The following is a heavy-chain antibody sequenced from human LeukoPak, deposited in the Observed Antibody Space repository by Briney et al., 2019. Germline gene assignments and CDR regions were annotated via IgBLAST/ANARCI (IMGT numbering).Heavy chain of an antibody. D-gene: IGHD5-12*01. CDR3: ARARGSGYDLARGFDP. V-gene: IGHV4-59*01. J-gene: IGHJ5*02. Sequence: SETLSLTCTVSGGSISSYYWSWIRQPPGKGLEWIGYIYYSGSTNYNPSLKSRVTISVDTSKNQFSLKLSSVTAADTAVYYCARARGSGYDLARGFDPWGQGTLVTVSS. CDR1: GGSISSYY. CDR2: IYYSGST.